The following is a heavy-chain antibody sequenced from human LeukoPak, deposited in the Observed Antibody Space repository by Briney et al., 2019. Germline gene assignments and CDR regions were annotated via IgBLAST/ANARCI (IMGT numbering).Heavy chain of an antibody. CDR1: GFTFSSYA. Sequence: HSGGSLRLSCAASGFTFSSYAMHWVRQAPGKGLEWVAVISYDGSNKYYADSVKGRFTISRDNSKNTLYLQMNSLRAEDTAVYYCARVSYDILTGYPDAFDIWGQGTMVTVSS. J-gene: IGHJ3*02. D-gene: IGHD3-9*01. CDR2: ISYDGSNK. V-gene: IGHV3-30*04. CDR3: ARVSYDILTGYPDAFDI.